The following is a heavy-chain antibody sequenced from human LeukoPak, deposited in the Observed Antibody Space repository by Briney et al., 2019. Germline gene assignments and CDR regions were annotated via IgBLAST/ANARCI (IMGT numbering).Heavy chain of an antibody. V-gene: IGHV3-7*03. CDR1: GFTFSSYW. D-gene: IGHD3-16*01. Sequence: PGPSLRLSCAAFGFTFSSYWMSWVRQAAGKGLEWVAYIKQDGSEKYYVDSVKGRFTISRDNDKNSLYMQMNTLRAKDIVLYYCGKGGGGRWMYDYYMGVWGKGTTVTVS. CDR3: GKGGGGRWMYDYYMGV. CDR2: IKQDGSEK. J-gene: IGHJ6*03.